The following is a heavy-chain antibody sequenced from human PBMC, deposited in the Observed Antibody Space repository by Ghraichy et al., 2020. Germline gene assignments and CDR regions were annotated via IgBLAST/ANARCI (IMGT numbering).Heavy chain of an antibody. V-gene: IGHV3-7*03. CDR1: GFMFSSYW. CDR2: IKQDGSEK. D-gene: IGHD5-12*01. J-gene: IGHJ4*02. Sequence: GGSLRLSCAASGFMFSSYWMSWVRQAPGKGLEWVANIKQDGSEKHYLDSVKGRFTISRDNAKNSLYLQMNSLRAEDTAVYYCARGRGATSRATVGYWGQGTLVTGSP. CDR3: ARGRGATSRATVGY.